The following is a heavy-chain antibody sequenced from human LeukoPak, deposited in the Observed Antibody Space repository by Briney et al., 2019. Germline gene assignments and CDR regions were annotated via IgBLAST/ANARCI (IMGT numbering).Heavy chain of an antibody. CDR2: IYTSGST. D-gene: IGHD4-17*01. CDR1: GGSISSGTYY. V-gene: IGHV4-61*02. Sequence: SETLSLTCTVSGGSISSGTYYWSWIRQPAGKGLEWVGRIYTSGSTNYDPSLKSRVTISVDTSKNQFSLKLSSVTAADTAVYYCARQVTTWSWFDPWGQGTLVTVSS. CDR3: ARQVTTWSWFDP. J-gene: IGHJ5*02.